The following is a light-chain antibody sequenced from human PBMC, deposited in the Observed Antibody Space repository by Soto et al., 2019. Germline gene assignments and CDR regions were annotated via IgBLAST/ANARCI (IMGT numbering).Light chain of an antibody. CDR1: QSVRSN. J-gene: IGKJ4*01. CDR3: QQYTSWPLT. CDR2: SAS. V-gene: IGKV3D-15*01. Sequence: EIVMTQSPATLSVSPGERATLSCRASQSVRSNLTWYQQMPGQPPRLLIYSASTRATSIPARFSGSGSGTEFALTVSSLQSEDFAVYYCQQYTSWPLTFGGGTKVEIK.